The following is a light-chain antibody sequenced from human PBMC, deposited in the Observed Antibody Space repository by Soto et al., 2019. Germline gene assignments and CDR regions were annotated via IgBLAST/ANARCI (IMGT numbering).Light chain of an antibody. V-gene: IGKV3-20*01. Sequence: TQSPSTLSASVGDRVTITCRASQSVSTNLAWYQQKPGQAPRLLIYGASSRATGIPDRLSGSGSGTDFTLTISRLEPEDFAVYYCQQYGSSPRTFGQGTKVDIK. CDR3: QQYGSSPRT. CDR1: QSVSTN. CDR2: GAS. J-gene: IGKJ1*01.